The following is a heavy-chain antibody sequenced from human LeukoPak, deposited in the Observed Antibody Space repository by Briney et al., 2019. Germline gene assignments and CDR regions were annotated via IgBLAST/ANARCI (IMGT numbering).Heavy chain of an antibody. CDR3: ARDHRNYDILTGYYTYAFDI. Sequence: PSETLSLTCTVSGGSISSYYWSWIRQPPGKGLEWIGYIYYSGSTNYNPSLKSRVTISVDTSKNQFSLKLSSVTAADTAVYYCARDHRNYDILTGYYTYAFDIWGQGTMVTVSS. CDR1: GGSISSYY. CDR2: IYYSGST. J-gene: IGHJ3*02. V-gene: IGHV4-59*01. D-gene: IGHD3-9*01.